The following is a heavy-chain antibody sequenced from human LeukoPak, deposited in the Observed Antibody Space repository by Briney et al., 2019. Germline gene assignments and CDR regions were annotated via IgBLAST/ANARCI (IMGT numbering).Heavy chain of an antibody. D-gene: IGHD3-10*01. CDR3: ARDLLYGSGTP. V-gene: IGHV1-69*04. J-gene: IGHJ5*02. CDR1: GGTFSSYA. Sequence: ASVKVSYKASGGTFSSYAISWVRQAPGQGLEWMGRIIPILGIANYAQKFQGRVTITADKSTSTAYMELSSLGSEDTAVYYCARDLLYGSGTPWGQGTLVTVSS. CDR2: IIPILGIA.